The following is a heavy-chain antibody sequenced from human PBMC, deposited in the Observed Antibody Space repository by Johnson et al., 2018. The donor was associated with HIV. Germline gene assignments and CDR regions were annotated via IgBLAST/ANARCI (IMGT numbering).Heavy chain of an antibody. V-gene: IGHV3-30*03. CDR3: ARDLRVVVAAPIGAATSHVFDI. J-gene: IGHJ3*02. Sequence: QVQLVESGGGVVQPGRSLRLSCAASGFTFSSYGMHWVRQAPGKGLEWVAVISYDGSNKYYADSVKGRFTISRDNSKNSLYLQMNSLRAEDTALYYCARDLRVVVAAPIGAATSHVFDIWGQGTMVTVSS. D-gene: IGHD2-15*01. CDR2: ISYDGSNK. CDR1: GFTFSSYG.